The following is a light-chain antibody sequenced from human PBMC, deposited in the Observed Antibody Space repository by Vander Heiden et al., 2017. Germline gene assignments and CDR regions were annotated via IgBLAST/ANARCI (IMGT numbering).Light chain of an antibody. CDR1: SSDVGNYDY. Sequence: QSALTPPRSVSGSPGPSVTISCTGTSSDVGNYDYVSWYQQHPGKAPKLIIYSVNKRPSGVPNRFSGSKSGNTASLTISDLQAEDEADFYCCSYAGTYTYVFGSGTRVTVL. CDR2: SVN. V-gene: IGLV2-11*01. CDR3: CSYAGTYTYV. J-gene: IGLJ1*01.